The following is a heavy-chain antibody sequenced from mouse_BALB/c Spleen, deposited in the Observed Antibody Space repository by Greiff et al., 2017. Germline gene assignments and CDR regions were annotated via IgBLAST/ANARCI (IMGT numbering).Heavy chain of an antibody. J-gene: IGHJ4*01. CDR1: GYSITSDYA. D-gene: IGHD1-1*01. Sequence: DVKLQESGPGLVKPSQSLSLTCTVTGYSITSDYAWNWIRQFPGNKLEWMGYISYSGSTSYNPSLKSRISITRDTSKNQFFLQLNSVTTEDTATYYCAVIYYYGSSDAMDYWGQGTSVTVSS. CDR3: AVIYYYGSSDAMDY. V-gene: IGHV3-2*02. CDR2: ISYSGST.